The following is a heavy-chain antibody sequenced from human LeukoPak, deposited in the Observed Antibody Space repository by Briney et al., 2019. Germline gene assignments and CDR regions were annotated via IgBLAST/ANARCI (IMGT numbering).Heavy chain of an antibody. CDR2: INHSGST. V-gene: IGHV4-34*01. D-gene: IGHD2-2*01. CDR1: GGSFSGYY. J-gene: IGHJ4*02. Sequence: SETLSLTCAVYGGSFSGYYWSWIRQPPGKGLEWIGEINHSGSTNYNPSLKSRVTISVDTSRNQFSLKLSSVTAADTAVYYCASPQWDVLVPSNNGYFVYYRQGSLVAVSS. CDR3: ASPQWDVLVPSNNGYFVY.